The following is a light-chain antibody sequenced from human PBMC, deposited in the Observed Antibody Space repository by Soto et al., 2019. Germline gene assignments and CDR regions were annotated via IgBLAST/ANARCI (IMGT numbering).Light chain of an antibody. CDR2: WAS. V-gene: IGKV4-1*01. CDR3: QQYYGIPLT. Sequence: DIAMTQSPDSLAVSLGERATINCKSSRSLLHNSNDKNYLAWYQQKPGQPPKLLFYWASTRQSGVPERFSGSGSERDFTLTVTSLRAEDVAVYYCQQYYGIPLTFGGGTQVEIK. J-gene: IGKJ4*01. CDR1: RSLLHNSNDKNY.